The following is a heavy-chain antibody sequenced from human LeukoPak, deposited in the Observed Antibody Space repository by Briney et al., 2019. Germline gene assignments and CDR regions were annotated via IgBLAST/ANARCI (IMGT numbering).Heavy chain of an antibody. Sequence: ASVKVSCKVSGYTLTELSMHWVRQAPGKGLEWMGGFDPEDGGTIYAQKFQGRVTMTEDTSTDTAYMELSSLRSEDTAVYYCATVDSSGYSYDYWGQGTLVTVSS. V-gene: IGHV1-24*01. J-gene: IGHJ4*02. CDR3: ATVDSSGYSYDY. CDR1: GYTLTELS. CDR2: FDPEDGGT. D-gene: IGHD3-22*01.